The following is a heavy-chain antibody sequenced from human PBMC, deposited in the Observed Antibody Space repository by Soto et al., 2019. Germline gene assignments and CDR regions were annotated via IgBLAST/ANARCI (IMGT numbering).Heavy chain of an antibody. CDR1: GFTFSEHY. CDR3: ARVSGSYSFDY. J-gene: IGHJ4*02. D-gene: IGHD1-26*01. V-gene: IGHV3-72*01. Sequence: EVQLVESGGDLVQPGGSLTLSCAVFGFTFSEHYMDWVRQAPGKELEWVARSRNKVNSYSTEYAASVRGRFTISRDASENLLFLQMNSLKTEDTAVYYCARVSGSYSFDYWGQGTLVTVSS. CDR2: SRNKVNSYST.